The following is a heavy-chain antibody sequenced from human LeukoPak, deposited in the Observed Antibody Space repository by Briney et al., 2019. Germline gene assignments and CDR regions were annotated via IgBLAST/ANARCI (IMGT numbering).Heavy chain of an antibody. D-gene: IGHD3-10*01. CDR1: GYTFTSCA. V-gene: IGHV7-4-1*02. CDR2: INTNTGNP. Sequence: ASVKVSCKASGYTFTSCAMNWVRQAPGQGLEWMGWINTNTGNPTYAQGFTGRFVFSLDTSVSTAYLQISSLKAEDTAVYYCARDQITMVRGVIITPTYWGQGTLVTVSS. J-gene: IGHJ4*02. CDR3: ARDQITMVRGVIITPTY.